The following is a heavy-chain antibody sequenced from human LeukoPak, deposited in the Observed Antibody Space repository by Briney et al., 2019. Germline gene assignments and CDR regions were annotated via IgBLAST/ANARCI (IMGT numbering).Heavy chain of an antibody. CDR3: ARARITMVRGVPGDWFDP. Sequence: ASVKVSCKVSGYTLTELSMHWVRQAPGKGLEWMGGFDPEDGETIYAQKFQGRVTMTEDTSTDTAYMELSSLRSEDTAVYYCARARITMVRGVPGDWFDPWGQGTLVTVSS. CDR1: GYTLTELS. V-gene: IGHV1-24*01. D-gene: IGHD3-10*01. CDR2: FDPEDGET. J-gene: IGHJ5*02.